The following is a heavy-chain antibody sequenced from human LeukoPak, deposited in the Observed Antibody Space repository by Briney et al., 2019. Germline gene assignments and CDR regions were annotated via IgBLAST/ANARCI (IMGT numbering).Heavy chain of an antibody. V-gene: IGHV3-53*01. CDR1: GLTVSSNF. CDR3: ASWPGGWYGEDS. J-gene: IGHJ4*02. CDR2: IYGGGST. Sequence: GGSLRLSCAATGLTVSSNFMSWVRQAPGKGLEWVSVIYGGGSTYYADSVKGRFTISRDTPKNTLYLQMNSLRVEDTAVYYCASWPGGWYGEDSWGQGTLVTVSS. D-gene: IGHD6-19*01.